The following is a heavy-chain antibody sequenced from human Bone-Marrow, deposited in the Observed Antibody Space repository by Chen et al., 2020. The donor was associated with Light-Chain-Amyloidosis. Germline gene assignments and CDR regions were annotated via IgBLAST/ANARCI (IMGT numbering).Heavy chain of an antibody. CDR3: ARRRDGYNFDY. CDR2: SYPDDGDA. D-gene: IGHD5-12*01. CDR1: GYTFPNYW. J-gene: IGHJ4*02. V-gene: IGHV5-51*01. Sequence: EVQLEQSGPEVKKPGESLKISCKGSGYTFPNYWIGWVRQMPGKGLEWMRVSYPDDGDARYRPSFEGQVTISGDKSITTAYLQWRSLKASDTAMYYCARRRDGYNFDYWGQGTLVTVSS.